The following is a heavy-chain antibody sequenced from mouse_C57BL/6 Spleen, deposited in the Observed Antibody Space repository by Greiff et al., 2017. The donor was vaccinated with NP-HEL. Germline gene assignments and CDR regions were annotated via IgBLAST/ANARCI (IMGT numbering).Heavy chain of an antibody. Sequence: VQLQQSGAELVRPGASVKLSCTASGFNIKDDYMHWVKQRPEQGLEWIGWIDPENGDTEYASKFQGKATITADTSSNTAYLQLSSLTSEDTAVYYCTTSYDYDDVPFAYWGQGTLVTVSA. CDR3: TTSYDYDDVPFAY. D-gene: IGHD2-4*01. CDR1: GFNIKDDY. V-gene: IGHV14-4*01. CDR2: IDPENGDT. J-gene: IGHJ3*01.